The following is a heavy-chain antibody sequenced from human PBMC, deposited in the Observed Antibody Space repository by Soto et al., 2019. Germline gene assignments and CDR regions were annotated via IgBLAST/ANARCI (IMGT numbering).Heavy chain of an antibody. CDR1: GFTFDDYA. V-gene: IGHV3-9*01. CDR2: ISWNSGSI. D-gene: IGHD3-3*01. J-gene: IGHJ3*02. CDR3: AKDFYVLRFLEWLSRDAFDI. Sequence: EVQLVESGGGLVQPGRSLRLSCAASGFTFDDYAMHWVRQAPGKGLEWVSGISWNSGSIGYADSVKGRFTISRDNAKNSLYLQMNSLRAEDTALYYCAKDFYVLRFLEWLSRDAFDIWGQGTMVTVSS.